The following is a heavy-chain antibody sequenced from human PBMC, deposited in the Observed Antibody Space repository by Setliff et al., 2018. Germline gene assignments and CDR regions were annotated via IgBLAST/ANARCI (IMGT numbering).Heavy chain of an antibody. CDR2: ICRGSNA. Sequence: PSETLSLTCTVSGGSMTSYYWSWIRQPAGKGPEWIGRICSSENTIGRICRGSNAHYNPSLQSRVTMSLDTSTNQFSLRLSSVTAADTAVYYCARTSRDGATYMDVWGKGTTVTVSS. D-gene: IGHD3-10*01. CDR3: ARTSRDGATYMDV. J-gene: IGHJ6*03. CDR1: GGSMTSYY. V-gene: IGHV4-4*07.